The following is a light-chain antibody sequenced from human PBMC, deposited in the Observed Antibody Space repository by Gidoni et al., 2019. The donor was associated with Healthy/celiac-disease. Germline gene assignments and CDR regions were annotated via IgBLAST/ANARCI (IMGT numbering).Light chain of an antibody. V-gene: IGLV3-1*01. CDR3: QAWDSSTNV. J-gene: IGLJ1*01. Sequence: SYELTQPHSVSVSPGQTSSITCPGDNMGDKYACWYQQKPGQSPGLVIYQDSKRPSGIPERFSGSNSGNTATLTISGTQAMDEADYYCQAWDSSTNVFGTGTKVTVL. CDR2: QDS. CDR1: NMGDKY.